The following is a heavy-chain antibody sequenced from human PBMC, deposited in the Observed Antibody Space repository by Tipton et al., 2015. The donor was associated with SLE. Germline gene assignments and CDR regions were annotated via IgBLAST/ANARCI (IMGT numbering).Heavy chain of an antibody. CDR3: ARDIAAACIGY. V-gene: IGHV4-39*07. D-gene: IGHD6-13*01. Sequence: TLSLTCTVSGGSISSSGYDWGWIRQPPGKGLEWIGSFYHSGSTYYNPSLKSRVTISVDTSKNQFSLKLSSVTAADTAMYYCARDIAAACIGYWGQGTLVTVSS. CDR1: GGSISSSGYD. J-gene: IGHJ4*02. CDR2: FYHSGST.